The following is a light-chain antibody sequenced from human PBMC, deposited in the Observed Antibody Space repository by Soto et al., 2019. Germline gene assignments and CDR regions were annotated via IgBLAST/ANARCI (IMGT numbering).Light chain of an antibody. Sequence: VMTQAPATLSVSPGERATLSCRASQTINNNVAWYQLKDGQAPRLLIYGASTRATGIPARFSGSGSGTGFTLTISSLQSEDCAIYYCQQYHTWPITFGGGTKVDIK. CDR2: GAS. J-gene: IGKJ4*01. V-gene: IGKV3-15*01. CDR1: QTINNN. CDR3: QQYHTWPIT.